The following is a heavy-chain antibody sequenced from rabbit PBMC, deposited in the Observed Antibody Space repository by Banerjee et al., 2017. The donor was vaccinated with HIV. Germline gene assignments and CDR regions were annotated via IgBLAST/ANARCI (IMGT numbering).Heavy chain of an antibody. D-gene: IGHD6-1*01. CDR2: IYAGSSGST. CDR1: GFSFSSSYY. V-gene: IGHV1S40*01. J-gene: IGHJ5*01. CDR3: ARGYAGYAGYGYATDWLDL. Sequence: QSLEESGGDLVKPGASLTLTCTASGFSFSSSYYMCWVRQAPGKGLEWIACIYAGSSGSTYYASWAKGRFTISKTSSTTVTLQMTSLTAADTATYFCARGYAGYAGYGYATDWLDLWGPGTLVTVS.